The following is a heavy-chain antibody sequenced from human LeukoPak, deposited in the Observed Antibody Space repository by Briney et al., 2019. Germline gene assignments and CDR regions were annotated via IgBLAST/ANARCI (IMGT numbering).Heavy chain of an antibody. CDR2: IYYSGST. CDR3: ATVRGYSGYVGENGFGY. V-gene: IGHV4-39*01. Sequence: SETLSLTCTVSGGSISSSSYYWGWIRQPPGKGLEWIGSIYYSGSTYYNPSLKSRVTISVDTSKNQFSLKLSSVTAADTAVYYCATVRGYSGYVGENGFGYWGQGTLVTVSS. J-gene: IGHJ4*02. D-gene: IGHD5-12*01. CDR1: GGSISSSSYY.